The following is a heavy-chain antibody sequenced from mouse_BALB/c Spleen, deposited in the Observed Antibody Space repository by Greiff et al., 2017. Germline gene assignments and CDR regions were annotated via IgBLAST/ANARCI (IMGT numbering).Heavy chain of an antibody. Sequence: VQLQQSGAELARPGASVKMSCKASGYTFTSYTMHWVKQRPGKGLEWIGYINPSRGYTNYNQKFKDKATLTADKSSSTAYMQLSSLTSEDSAVYYCARSYDYDYFDYWGQGTTLTVSS. CDR1: GYTFTSYT. V-gene: IGHV1-4*01. J-gene: IGHJ2*01. CDR3: ARSYDYDYFDY. D-gene: IGHD2-4*01. CDR2: INPSRGYT.